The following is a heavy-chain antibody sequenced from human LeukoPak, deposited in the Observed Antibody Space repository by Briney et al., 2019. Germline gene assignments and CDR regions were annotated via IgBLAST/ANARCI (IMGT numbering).Heavy chain of an antibody. Sequence: GGSLRLSCAASGFIFSSNAMSWVRQAPGKGLEWVSAISDSGTRTYYADSVKGRFTISRDNSKNTLYLQMTSLRADDTAVYYYARDQGIRRGVDVWGQGTTVIVSS. CDR2: ISDSGTRT. V-gene: IGHV3-23*01. CDR3: ARDQGIRRGVDV. D-gene: IGHD6-13*01. J-gene: IGHJ6*02. CDR1: GFIFSSNA.